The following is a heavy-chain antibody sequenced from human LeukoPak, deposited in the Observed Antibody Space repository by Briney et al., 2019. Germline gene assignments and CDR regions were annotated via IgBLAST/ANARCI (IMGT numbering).Heavy chain of an antibody. V-gene: IGHV4-59*08. J-gene: IGHJ4*02. D-gene: IGHD1-26*01. CDR1: GGSLSSYY. CDR3: ARRVGARRGNFDY. Sequence: PSETLSLTCTVSGGSLSSYYWSWIRQHPGEGLEWIGYIYYSGSTSYNPSLKSRVTISVDTSKNQFSLKLSSVTAADTAVYYCARRVGARRGNFDYWGQGTLVTVSS. CDR2: IYYSGST.